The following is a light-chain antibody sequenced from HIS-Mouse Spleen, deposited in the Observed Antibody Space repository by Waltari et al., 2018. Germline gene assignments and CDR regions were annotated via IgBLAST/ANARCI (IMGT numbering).Light chain of an antibody. CDR3: YSTDSSGNHRV. V-gene: IGLV1-47*01. J-gene: IGLJ2*01. CDR1: ISNLGSTY. Sequence: QSVLPQPPSASGTPGQRVTIPCSGSISNLGSTYVYWYQQLPGTAPKLLIDRNNQRPSGVPDRFSGSKSGTSASLAISGLRSEDEADYYCYSTDSSGNHRVFGGGTKLTVL. CDR2: RNN.